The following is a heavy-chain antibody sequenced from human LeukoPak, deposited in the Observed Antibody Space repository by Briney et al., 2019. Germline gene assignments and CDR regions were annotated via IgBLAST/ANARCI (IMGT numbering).Heavy chain of an antibody. J-gene: IGHJ4*02. CDR2: ITSSASTI. Sequence: GGSLRLSCAASGFTFSSFEMNWVRQAPGKGLEWVSYITSSASTIYYAESVKGRFTISRDNAKNSLFLQMNSLRAKDTAVYYCARKVLSGSRYFDYWGQGALVTVSS. D-gene: IGHD1-26*01. CDR3: ARKVLSGSRYFDY. V-gene: IGHV3-48*03. CDR1: GFTFSSFE.